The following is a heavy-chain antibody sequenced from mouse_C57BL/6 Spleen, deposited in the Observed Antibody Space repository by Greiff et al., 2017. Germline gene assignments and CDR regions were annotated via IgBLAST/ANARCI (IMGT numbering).Heavy chain of an antibody. CDR3: TRGRHYYFDY. J-gene: IGHJ2*01. Sequence: EVKLQESGGGLVKPGGSLKLSCAASGFTFSDYGMHWVRQAPEKGLEWVAYISSGSSTIYYADTVKGRFTISRDNAKNTLFLQMTSLRSEDTAMYYFTRGRHYYFDYWGQGTTLTVSS. CDR1: GFTFSDYG. CDR2: ISSGSSTI. V-gene: IGHV5-17*01.